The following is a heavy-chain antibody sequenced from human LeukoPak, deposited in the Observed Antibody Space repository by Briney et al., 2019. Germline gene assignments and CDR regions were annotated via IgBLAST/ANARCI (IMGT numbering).Heavy chain of an antibody. V-gene: IGHV3-33*01. D-gene: IGHD3-10*01. J-gene: IGHJ4*02. CDR1: GFSFSTSG. CDR3: VIGGDGPGGFLLAS. Sequence: GGSLRLSCAASGFSFSTSGMHWVRQAPGKGLEWVAVIWSDGSVTYYADSVKGRFTISRENSKNTLYLQMNSLRVEDTAMYYCVIGGDGPGGFLLASWGQGTLVTVSS. CDR2: IWSDGSVT.